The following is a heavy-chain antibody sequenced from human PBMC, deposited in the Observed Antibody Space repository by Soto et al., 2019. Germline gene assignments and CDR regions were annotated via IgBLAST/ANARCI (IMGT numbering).Heavy chain of an antibody. D-gene: IGHD2-15*01. V-gene: IGHV4-61*01. CDR2: ISYSGST. Sequence: QVPLQESGPGLVKPSETLSLTCTDSGASVSSGNYYWSWIRQPPGKGLECIGYISYSGSTNYNPSLKSRVTIPIDTSKNQFSLKLSSVTAADTAVYYCARGSGSYYAYWGQGTLVTVSS. CDR3: ARGSGSYYAY. CDR1: GASVSSGNYY. J-gene: IGHJ4*02.